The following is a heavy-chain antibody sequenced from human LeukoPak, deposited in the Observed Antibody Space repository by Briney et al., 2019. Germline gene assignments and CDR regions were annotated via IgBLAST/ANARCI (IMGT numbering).Heavy chain of an antibody. Sequence: PGGSLRLSCVASGFSFSTYWMTWVRQAPGKGLEWVANINGDGSEKNYLDSVKGRFTISRDNAKNSVYLQMSSLRVEDTATYYCAKGGHLDYWGQGTLVTVSS. CDR3: AKGGHLDY. V-gene: IGHV3-7*01. D-gene: IGHD3-16*01. CDR2: INGDGSEK. CDR1: GFSFSTYW. J-gene: IGHJ4*02.